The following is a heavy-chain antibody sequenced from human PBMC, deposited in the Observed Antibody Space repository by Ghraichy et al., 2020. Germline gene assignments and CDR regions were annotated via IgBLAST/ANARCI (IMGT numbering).Heavy chain of an antibody. CDR2: IYHSGST. CDR3: AREAYSSGWYETPSVLRGWFDP. V-gene: IGHV4-4*02. CDR1: GGSISSSNW. Sequence: SETLSLTCAVSGGSISSSNWWSWVRQPPGKGLEWIGEIYHSGSTNYNPSLKSRVTISVDKSKNQFSLKLSSVTAADTAVYYCAREAYSSGWYETPSVLRGWFDPWGQGTLVTVSS. D-gene: IGHD6-19*01. J-gene: IGHJ5*02.